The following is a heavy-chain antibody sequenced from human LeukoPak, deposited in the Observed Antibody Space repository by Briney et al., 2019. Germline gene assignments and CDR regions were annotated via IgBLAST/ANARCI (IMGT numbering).Heavy chain of an antibody. CDR2: IYTSGST. CDR1: GGSISSGSYY. V-gene: IGHV4-61*02. Sequence: SETLSLTCTVSGGSISSGSYYCSWIRQPAGKGLEWIGRIYTSGSTNYNPSLKSRVTISVDTSKNQFSLKLSSVTAADTAVYYCARGFTMVRGVSVWGKGTTVTVSS. J-gene: IGHJ6*04. CDR3: ARGFTMVRGVSV. D-gene: IGHD3-10*01.